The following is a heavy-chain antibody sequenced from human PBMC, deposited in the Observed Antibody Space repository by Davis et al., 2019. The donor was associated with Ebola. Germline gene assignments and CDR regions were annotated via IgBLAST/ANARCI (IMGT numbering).Heavy chain of an antibody. CDR2: INAGNGNT. V-gene: IGHV1-3*01. J-gene: IGHJ4*02. CDR1: GYTFTSYA. CDR3: ARDEGRYFDY. Sequence: AASVKVSCKASGYTFTSYAMHWVRQAPGQRLEWMGWINAGNGNTKYSQKFQGRVTMTRDTSTSTVYMELRSLRSDDTAVYYCARDEGRYFDYWGQGTLVTVSS.